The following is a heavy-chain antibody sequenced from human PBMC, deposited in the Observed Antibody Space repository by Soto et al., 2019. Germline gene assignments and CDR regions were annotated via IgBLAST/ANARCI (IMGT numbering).Heavy chain of an antibody. CDR3: ARAVKYSSYGIDDFDI. CDR1: GGSISSYY. Sequence: SETLSLTCTVSGGSISSYYWSWIRQPPGKGLEWIGYIYYSGSTNYNPSLKSRVTISVDTSKNQFSLKLSSVTAADTAVYYCARAVKYSSYGIDDFDIWGQGTMVTVSS. D-gene: IGHD6-6*01. V-gene: IGHV4-59*01. J-gene: IGHJ3*02. CDR2: IYYSGST.